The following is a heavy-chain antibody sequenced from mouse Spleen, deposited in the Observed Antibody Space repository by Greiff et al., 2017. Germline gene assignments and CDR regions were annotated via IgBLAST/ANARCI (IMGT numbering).Heavy chain of an antibody. V-gene: IGHV3-6*01. J-gene: IGHJ3*01. Sequence: DVQLQESGPGLVKPSQSLSLTCSVTGYSITSGYYWNWIRQFPGNKLEWMGYISYDGSNNYNPSLKNRISITRDTSKNQFFLKLNSVTTEDTATYYCARENYYGNFWFAYWGQGTLVTVSA. CDR2: ISYDGSN. CDR3: ARENYYGNFWFAY. CDR1: GYSITSGYY. D-gene: IGHD2-1*01.